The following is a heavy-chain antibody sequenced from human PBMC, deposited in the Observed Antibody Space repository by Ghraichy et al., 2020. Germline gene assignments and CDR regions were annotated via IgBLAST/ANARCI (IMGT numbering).Heavy chain of an antibody. D-gene: IGHD3-3*01. J-gene: IGHJ4*02. CDR3: ARVGRSYNYDFCVGDYGTATNYCDY. CDR1: GGSISSSSYY. V-gene: IGHV4-39*01. Sequence: SETLSLTCTVSGGSISSSSYYWGWIRQPPGKGLEWIGSIYYSGSTYYNPSLKSRVTISVDTSKNQFSLKLSSVTAADTAVYYCARVGRSYNYDFCVGDYGTATNYCDYWGQVTLVTVSS. CDR2: IYYSGST.